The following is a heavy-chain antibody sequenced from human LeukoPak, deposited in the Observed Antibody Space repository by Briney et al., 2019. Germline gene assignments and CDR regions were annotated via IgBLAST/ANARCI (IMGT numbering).Heavy chain of an antibody. D-gene: IGHD5-18*01. Sequence: SETLSLTCTVSGGSISSYYWSWIRQPAGKGLEWIGRIYTSGSTNYNPSLKSRVTISVDTSKNQFSLKLSSVTAADTAVYYCARERGYSPGYYYYTDVWGKGTTVTISS. CDR3: ARERGYSPGYYYYTDV. CDR2: IYTSGST. V-gene: IGHV4-4*07. CDR1: GGSISSYY. J-gene: IGHJ6*03.